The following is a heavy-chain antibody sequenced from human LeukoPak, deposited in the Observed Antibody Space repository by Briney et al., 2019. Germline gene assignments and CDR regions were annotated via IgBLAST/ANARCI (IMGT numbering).Heavy chain of an antibody. Sequence: PSETLSLTCTASGYSVSSGYYWGWIRQPPGKGLEWIGSIYHSGSTYYNPSLKSRVTISVDTSKNQFSLKLSSVTAADTAVYYCARHGPTYYYYYGMDVWGQGTTVTVSS. J-gene: IGHJ6*02. CDR3: ARHGPTYYYYYGMDV. CDR1: GYSVSSGYY. CDR2: IYHSGST. V-gene: IGHV4-38-2*02.